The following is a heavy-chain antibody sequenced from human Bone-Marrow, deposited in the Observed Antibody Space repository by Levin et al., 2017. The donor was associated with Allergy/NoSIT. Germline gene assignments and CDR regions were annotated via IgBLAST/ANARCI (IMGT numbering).Heavy chain of an antibody. CDR2: IYSGGDT. V-gene: IGHV3-66*01. J-gene: IGHJ4*02. CDR1: GFCVSRNY. CDR3: ARNGVGTAAGTP. Sequence: GGSLRLSCAASGFCVSRNYMSWVRQAPGKGLEWVSLIYSGGDTQYADSVKGRFTISRDNSRNTLYLQMNSLRGDDTAVYYCARNGVGTAAGTPWGQGTLVTVSS. D-gene: IGHD6-13*01.